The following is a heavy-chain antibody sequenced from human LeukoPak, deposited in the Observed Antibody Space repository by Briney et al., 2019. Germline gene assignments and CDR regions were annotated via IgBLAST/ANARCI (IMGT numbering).Heavy chain of an antibody. J-gene: IGHJ4*02. Sequence: GGSLRLSCAASGFTFSGYAMSWVRQAPGKWLEWVSAISGSGGSTYYADSVKGRFTISRDNSKNTLYLQMNSLRAEDTAVYYCAALPTAIDYWGQGTLVTVSS. V-gene: IGHV3-23*01. CDR3: AALPTAIDY. CDR2: ISGSGGST. D-gene: IGHD2-2*02. CDR1: GFTFSGYA.